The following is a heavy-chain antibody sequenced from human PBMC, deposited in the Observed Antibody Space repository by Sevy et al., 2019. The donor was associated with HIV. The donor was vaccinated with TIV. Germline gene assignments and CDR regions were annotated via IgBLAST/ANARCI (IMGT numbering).Heavy chain of an antibody. CDR2: ISGSGGST. CDR1: GFIFNSYA. Sequence: GGSLRLSCAASGFIFNSYAMTWVRQAPGKGPEWVSGISGSGGSTYYADSVKGRFTISRDNSRNTLYLEMNSLRAEDTAVYYCAKGYGSGSPPDYWGQGTLVTVSS. V-gene: IGHV3-23*01. D-gene: IGHD3-10*01. CDR3: AKGYGSGSPPDY. J-gene: IGHJ4*02.